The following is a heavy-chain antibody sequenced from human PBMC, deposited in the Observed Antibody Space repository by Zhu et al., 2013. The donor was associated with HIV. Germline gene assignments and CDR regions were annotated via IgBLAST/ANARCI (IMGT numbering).Heavy chain of an antibody. V-gene: IGHV1-69*01. CDR1: GGTFSSYA. CDR3: ARVEGDCGGDCYRRSSYWYFDL. D-gene: IGHD2-21*01. CDR2: IIPIFGTA. J-gene: IGHJ2*01. Sequence: QVQLVQSGAEVKKPGSSVKVSCKASGGTFSSYAISWVRQAPGQGLEWMGGIIPIFGTANYAQKFQGRVTITADESTSTAYMELSSLRSEDTAVYYCARVEGDCGGDCYRRSSYWYFDLWGRGTLVTVSS.